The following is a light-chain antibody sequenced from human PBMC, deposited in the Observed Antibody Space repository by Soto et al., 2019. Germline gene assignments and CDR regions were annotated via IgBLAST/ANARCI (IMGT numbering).Light chain of an antibody. J-gene: IGKJ5*01. CDR1: QSIGIY. V-gene: IGKV1-39*01. Sequence: IQMTQSPSSLSASVGDRVTITCRASQSIGIYLNWYQQKPGKAPKLLIYAASTLQSGVPSRFSGSGSGTDFALTISSLQPEDFATFYCQQRYTSPITFXQGTRLEIK. CDR2: AAS. CDR3: QQRYTSPIT.